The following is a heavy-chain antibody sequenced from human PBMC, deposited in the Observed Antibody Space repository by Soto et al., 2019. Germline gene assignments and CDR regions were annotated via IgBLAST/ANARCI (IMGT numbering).Heavy chain of an antibody. CDR1: GFTFSHYW. D-gene: IGHD1-1*01. CDR3: ARFGVQLERHNAFDI. V-gene: IGHV3-7*05. Sequence: EVQLVESGGGLVQPGGSLRLSCAASGFTFSHYWMSWVRQAPGKGLEWVAHIKTDGSEKYYVDSVKGRFTISRDNAKNSLYLQMDSLRADDTAVIYCARFGVQLERHNAFDIWGQGTVVTVSS. CDR2: IKTDGSEK. J-gene: IGHJ3*02.